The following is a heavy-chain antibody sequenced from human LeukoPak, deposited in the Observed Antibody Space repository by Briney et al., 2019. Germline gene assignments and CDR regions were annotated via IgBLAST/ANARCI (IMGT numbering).Heavy chain of an antibody. CDR3: AREVYSSGWNGRFDY. V-gene: IGHV3-53*01. CDR1: GFTVSSNY. J-gene: IGHJ4*02. Sequence: VGSLRLSCAASGFTVSSNYMSWVCQAPGEGLEWVSVIYSDGSTYYADSVKGRFTISKDNSKNTLYLQINSLRAEDTAVYYCAREVYSSGWNGRFDYWGQGTLVTVSS. CDR2: IYSDGST. D-gene: IGHD6-19*01.